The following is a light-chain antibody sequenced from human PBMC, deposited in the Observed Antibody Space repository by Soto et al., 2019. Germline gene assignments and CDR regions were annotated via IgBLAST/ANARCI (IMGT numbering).Light chain of an antibody. V-gene: IGKV3-20*01. CDR3: QQYGSLPWT. Sequence: EVVLTQSPGAPSLSTREGATLCVGASQTVSSNYLAWYQQRPGQAPRLIIYGASSRATGIPDRFSGSGSGTDFTLTISRLEPEDFAVYYCQQYGSLPWTFGQGTKVDIK. CDR1: QTVSSNY. CDR2: GAS. J-gene: IGKJ1*01.